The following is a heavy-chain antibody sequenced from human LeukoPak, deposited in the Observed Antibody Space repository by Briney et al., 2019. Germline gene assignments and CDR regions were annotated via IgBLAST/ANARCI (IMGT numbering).Heavy chain of an antibody. V-gene: IGHV4-39*01. CDR3: ARHYYDSSGYSQSTEYFQH. CDR1: GGSISSSSYY. CDR2: IYYSGST. J-gene: IGHJ1*01. Sequence: PSETLSLTCTVSGGSISSSSYYWGWIRQPPGKGLEWIGSIYYSGSTYYNPSLKSRVTISVDTSKNQFSLKLSSVTAADTAVYYCARHYYDSSGYSQSTEYFQHWGQGTLVTVSS. D-gene: IGHD3-22*01.